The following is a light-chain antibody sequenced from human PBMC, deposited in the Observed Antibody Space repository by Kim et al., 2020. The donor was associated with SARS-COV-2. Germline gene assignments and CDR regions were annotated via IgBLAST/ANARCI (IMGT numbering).Light chain of an antibody. V-gene: IGLV2-14*03. J-gene: IGLJ2*01. CDR2: DVV. CDR1: GSDLVGFNY. Sequence: GQSTNLSFRGSGSDLVGFNYVTWDQQHRDKAPKLIISDVVHRPSGVSSRFSGSKSGYTASLSISGLEADDEAIYYCSSYTSSTTIVFGGGTQLTVL. CDR3: SSYTSSTTIV.